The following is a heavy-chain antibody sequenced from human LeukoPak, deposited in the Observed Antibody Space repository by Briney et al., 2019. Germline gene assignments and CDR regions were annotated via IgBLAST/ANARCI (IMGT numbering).Heavy chain of an antibody. CDR3: AKERIAARPGY. CDR1: GFTFNSYS. D-gene: IGHD6-6*01. V-gene: IGHV3-23*01. Sequence: GGSLRLSCAASGFTFNSYSMNWVRQAPGKGLEWVSGISGSGSSTYYADSVKGRFTISRDNSKNTLYLQMNSLRAEDTAVYYCAKERIAARPGYWGQGTLVTVSS. J-gene: IGHJ4*02. CDR2: ISGSGSST.